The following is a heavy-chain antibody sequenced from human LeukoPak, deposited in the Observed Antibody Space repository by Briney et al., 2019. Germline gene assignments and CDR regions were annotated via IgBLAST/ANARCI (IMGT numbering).Heavy chain of an antibody. J-gene: IGHJ4*02. CDR2: IIPILGIA. CDR1: GGTFSSYA. Sequence: SVKVSCKASGGTFSSYAISWVRQAPGQGLEWMGRIIPILGIANYAQKFQGRVTITADKSTSTAYMELSSLRSDDTAVYYCARWSIAVAGNSDYWGQGTLVTVSS. CDR3: ARWSIAVAGNSDY. D-gene: IGHD6-19*01. V-gene: IGHV1-69*04.